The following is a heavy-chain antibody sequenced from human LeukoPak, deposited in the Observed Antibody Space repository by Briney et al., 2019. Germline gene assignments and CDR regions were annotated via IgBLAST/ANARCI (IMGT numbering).Heavy chain of an antibody. CDR3: ARGYDILTGYSAPIYY. CDR2: ISYDGSNK. CDR1: GFTFSDYY. Sequence: GGSLLPSCAASGFTFSDYYMSWIRPAPGKGLGWVAVISYDGSNKYYADSVKGRFTISRDNSKNTLYLQMNSLRAEDTAVYYCARGYDILTGYSAPIYYWGQGTLVTVSS. V-gene: IGHV3-30-3*01. D-gene: IGHD3-9*01. J-gene: IGHJ4*02.